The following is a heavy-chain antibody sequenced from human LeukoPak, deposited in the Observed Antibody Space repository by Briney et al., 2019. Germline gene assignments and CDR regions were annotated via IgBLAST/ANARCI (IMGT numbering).Heavy chain of an antibody. J-gene: IGHJ3*02. V-gene: IGHV1-46*01. CDR3: ARDWDYYDSSGGPDAFDI. Sequence: ASVKVSCKASGYTFTSYYMHWVRQAPGQGLEWMGIINPSGGSTSYAQKFQGRVTISVDTSKNQFSLKLSSVTAADTAVYYCARDWDYYDSSGGPDAFDIWGQGTMVTVSS. CDR1: GYTFTSYY. CDR2: INPSGGST. D-gene: IGHD3-22*01.